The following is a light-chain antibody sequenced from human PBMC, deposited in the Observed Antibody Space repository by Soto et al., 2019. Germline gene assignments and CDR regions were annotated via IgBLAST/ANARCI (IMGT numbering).Light chain of an antibody. CDR2: GAS. V-gene: IGKV3-15*01. J-gene: IGKJ1*01. CDR3: QQYNNWRGT. CDR1: QSVSSN. Sequence: EIVMTQSPATLSVSPGERATLSCRASQSVSSNLAWYQQKPGQAPRLLIYGASTRATGIPARFSSSGSGTEFTLTISSLQSEDFAVYYCQQYNNWRGTFGQGTKVDIK.